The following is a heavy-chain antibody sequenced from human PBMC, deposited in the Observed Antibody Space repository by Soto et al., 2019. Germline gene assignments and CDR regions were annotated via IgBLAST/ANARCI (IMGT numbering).Heavy chain of an antibody. Sequence: ASVKVSCKASGYTFTSYGISWVRQAPGQGLEWMGWISAYNGNTNYAQKLQGRVTMTTDTSTSTAYMELRSLRSDDTAAYYCARTFTYGPYDSSGYYCDYWGQGTLVTVSS. CDR1: GYTFTSYG. D-gene: IGHD3-22*01. J-gene: IGHJ4*02. CDR3: ARTFTYGPYDSSGYYCDY. V-gene: IGHV1-18*01. CDR2: ISAYNGNT.